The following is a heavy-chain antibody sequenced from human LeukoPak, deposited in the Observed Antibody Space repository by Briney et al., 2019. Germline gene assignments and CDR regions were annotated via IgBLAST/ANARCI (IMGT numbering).Heavy chain of an antibody. J-gene: IGHJ2*01. V-gene: IGHV1-2*02. D-gene: IGHD6-19*01. CDR1: GYSFSGHY. CDR2: INPNSGDT. CDR3: ARGGTVAGHWYFDL. Sequence: GAAVKLSCTASGYSFSGHYMDWVRQPPGQGLEWMGWINPNSGDTNFAQKSQGRVTMTRDTSINTAYMELSSLRSDNTAVYYCARGGTVAGHWYFDLWGRGPQVAVTP.